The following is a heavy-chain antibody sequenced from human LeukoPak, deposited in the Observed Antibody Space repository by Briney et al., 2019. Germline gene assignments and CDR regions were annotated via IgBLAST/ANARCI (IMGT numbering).Heavy chain of an antibody. D-gene: IGHD4-17*01. CDR1: GGSISSSSYY. J-gene: IGHJ4*02. CDR2: IYYSGST. CDR3: ARGTTVTTPGDY. V-gene: IGHV4-39*01. Sequence: PSETLSLTCTVSGGSISSSSYYWGWIRQPPGKGLEWIGSIYYSGSTYYNPSLKSRVIISVDTSKKQFSLKLSSVTAADTAVYYCARGTTVTTPGDYWGQGTLVTVSS.